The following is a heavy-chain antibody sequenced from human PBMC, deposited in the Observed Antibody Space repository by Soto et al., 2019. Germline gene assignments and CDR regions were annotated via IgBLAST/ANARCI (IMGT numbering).Heavy chain of an antibody. Sequence: SETLSLTCTVSSASTSTHNWSWIRQTPGTGLEWIGEINESGSTNYNPSLESRVTISVDTSKNQFSLKLTSVTAADTAVYYCARDKITGLFDYWGQGTLVTVSS. J-gene: IGHJ4*02. V-gene: IGHV4-34*01. CDR1: SASTSTHN. CDR3: ARDKITGLFDY. CDR2: INESGST. D-gene: IGHD2-8*02.